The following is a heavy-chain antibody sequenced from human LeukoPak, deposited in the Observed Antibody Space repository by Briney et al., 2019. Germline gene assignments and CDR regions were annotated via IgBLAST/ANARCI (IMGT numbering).Heavy chain of an antibody. CDR1: GGSISSGGYY. J-gene: IGHJ1*01. V-gene: IGHV4-30-2*01. CDR2: IYHSGST. D-gene: IGHD6-13*01. Sequence: PSQTLSLICTVSGGSISSGGYYWSWIRQPPGKGLEWIGYIYHSGSTYYNPSLKSRVTISVDRSKNQFSLKLSSVTAADTAVYYCARSTYSSSWHRYFQHWGQGTLVTVSS. CDR3: ARSTYSSSWHRYFQH.